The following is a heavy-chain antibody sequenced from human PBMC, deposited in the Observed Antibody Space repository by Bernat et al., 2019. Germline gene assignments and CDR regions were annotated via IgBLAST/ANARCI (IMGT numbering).Heavy chain of an antibody. CDR2: IYSGGKT. CDR3: AAGCTNDVCYINS. CDR1: GFTVNSKY. D-gene: IGHD2-8*01. J-gene: IGHJ4*02. V-gene: IGHV3-53*02. Sequence: EVQLVETGGGLIQPGGSLRLSCAASGFTVNSKYMNWVRQAPGKGLEWVSVIYSGGKTYYADSVKGRFTISSDNSKNTLYLQMNSLRAEDTAVYFCAAGCTNDVCYINSWGQGTLVTVSS.